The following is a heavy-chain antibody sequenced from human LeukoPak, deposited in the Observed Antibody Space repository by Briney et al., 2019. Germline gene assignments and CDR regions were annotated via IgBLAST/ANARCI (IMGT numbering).Heavy chain of an antibody. Sequence: GASVKVSCKASGGTFSSYAISWVRQAPGQGLEWMGGIIPIFGTANYAQKFQGRVTMTRDTSISTAHMELSRLRSDDTAVYYCARGLEQWLNYYMDVWGKGTTVTVSS. D-gene: IGHD6-19*01. CDR3: ARGLEQWLNYYMDV. CDR1: GGTFSSYA. V-gene: IGHV1-69*05. J-gene: IGHJ6*03. CDR2: IIPIFGTA.